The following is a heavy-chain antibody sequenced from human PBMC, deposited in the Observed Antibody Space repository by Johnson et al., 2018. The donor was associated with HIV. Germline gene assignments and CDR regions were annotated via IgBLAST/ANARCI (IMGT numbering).Heavy chain of an antibody. D-gene: IGHD3-22*01. J-gene: IGHJ3*02. Sequence: QVQLVESGGGLVKPGGSLRLSCAASGFTFSDYYMSWIRQAPGKGLEWVSYISSSGSIIYYADSVKGRFTISRDNAKNSLYLQMNSLRAEDTAVYYCARDRAHYYDSSGYYESGAFDIWGQGTMVTVSS. V-gene: IGHV3-11*04. CDR2: ISSSGSII. CDR1: GFTFSDYY. CDR3: ARDRAHYYDSSGYYESGAFDI.